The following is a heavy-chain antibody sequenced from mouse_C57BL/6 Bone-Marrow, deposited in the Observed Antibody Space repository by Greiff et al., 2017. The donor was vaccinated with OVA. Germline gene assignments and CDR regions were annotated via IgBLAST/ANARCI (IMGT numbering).Heavy chain of an antibody. J-gene: IGHJ3*01. V-gene: IGHV1-74*01. CDR3: ASHYGNYGGFAY. CDR2: IHPSDSDT. CDR1: GYTFTSYW. Sequence: QVQLQQPGAELVKPGASVKVSCKASGYTFTSYWMHWVKQRPGQGLEWIGRIHPSDSDTNYNQKFKGKATLTVDKSSSTAYMQISSLTSEDSAVYYCASHYGNYGGFAYWGQGTLVTVSA. D-gene: IGHD2-1*01.